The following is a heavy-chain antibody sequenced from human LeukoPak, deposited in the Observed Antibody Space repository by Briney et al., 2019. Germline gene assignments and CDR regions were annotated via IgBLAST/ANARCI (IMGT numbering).Heavy chain of an antibody. D-gene: IGHD3-16*01. Sequence: ASVKVSCKASGYTFTSHYIHWVRPAPGQGLGWMGIINPSGGSTSYAQKFQGRVTMTRDTSTSTVYMELSSLRSEDTAVYYCAREGGQGDYYFDYWGQGTLVTVSS. J-gene: IGHJ4*02. CDR3: AREGGQGDYYFDY. CDR1: GYTFTSHY. V-gene: IGHV1-46*01. CDR2: INPSGGST.